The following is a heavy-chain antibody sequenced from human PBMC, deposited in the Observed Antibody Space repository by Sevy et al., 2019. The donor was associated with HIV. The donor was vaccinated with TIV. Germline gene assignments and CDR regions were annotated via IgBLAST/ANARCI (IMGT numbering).Heavy chain of an antibody. CDR3: AKDRLGSYEWLFHY. CDR1: GFTFSSFD. D-gene: IGHD5-12*01. V-gene: IGHV3-30*18. J-gene: IGHJ4*02. CDR2: ISNDGSNK. Sequence: GGSLRLSCVVSGFTFSSFDMHWVHQAPGKGLEWVAFISNDGSNKYYEDSVKGRVTISRDNSKNTLYLQMNSLRAEDTAAYYCAKDRLGSYEWLFHYWGQGTLVTVSS.